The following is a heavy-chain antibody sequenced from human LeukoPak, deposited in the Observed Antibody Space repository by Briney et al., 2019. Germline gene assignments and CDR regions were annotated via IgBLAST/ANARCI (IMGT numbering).Heavy chain of an antibody. V-gene: IGHV4-30-2*06. J-gene: IGHJ2*01. D-gene: IGHD1-1*01. CDR3: ARGFQRQLDSYWYFDL. CDR1: GDSISSGGYY. CDR2: IYHSGGI. Sequence: PSETLSLTCTISGDSISSGGYYWSWIRQSPGKGLEWMGYIYHSGGIYYNPSLRSRGSFSIDRSKNQFSLKLRSVTAADTAVYYCARGFQRQLDSYWYFDLWGRGTLVTVSS.